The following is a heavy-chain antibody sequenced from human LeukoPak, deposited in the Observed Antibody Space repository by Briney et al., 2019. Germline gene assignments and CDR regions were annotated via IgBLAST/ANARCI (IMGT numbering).Heavy chain of an antibody. CDR1: GGTFSSYA. V-gene: IGHV1-69*04. J-gene: IGHJ4*02. CDR3: ALSANQPPHSTGYY. D-gene: IGHD1-14*01. CDR2: IIPILGIA. Sequence: SVKVSCKASGGTFSSYAISWVRQAPGQGLEWMGRIIPILGIANYAQKFQGRVTITADKSTSTAYMELSSLRSEDTAVYYCALSANQPPHSTGYYWGQSTLVTVSS.